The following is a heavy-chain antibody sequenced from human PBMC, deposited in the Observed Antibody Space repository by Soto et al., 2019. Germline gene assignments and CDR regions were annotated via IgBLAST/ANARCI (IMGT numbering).Heavy chain of an antibody. V-gene: IGHV4-34*01. D-gene: IGHD3-22*01. CDR2: MNRSGST. CDR1: GGSFSDYY. Sequence: SETLSLTCAVYGGSFSDYYWTWIRQPPGKGLEWIGGMNRSGSTNYNPSLKSRVTISVDTSKNQFSLKLTSVTAADTAVYYCARQPYDSSGYYYGAWGQGTLVTVSS. J-gene: IGHJ5*02. CDR3: ARQPYDSSGYYYGA.